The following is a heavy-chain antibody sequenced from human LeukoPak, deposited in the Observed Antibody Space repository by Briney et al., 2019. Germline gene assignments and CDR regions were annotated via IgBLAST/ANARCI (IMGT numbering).Heavy chain of an antibody. Sequence: GATLRLSCAASGFTFSNYSMSWVRQPPGKGLECGSAMLGSCCSKYYADSVKRGFTVSRDNSMTTLYLQMKSLRAEHRPLYYCANGGDYDVLTGYYVPDSWGQGTRVAVSS. CDR3: ANGGDYDVLTGYYVPDS. D-gene: IGHD3-9*01. CDR1: GFTFSNYS. CDR2: MLGSCCSK. V-gene: IGHV3-23*01. J-gene: IGHJ5*01.